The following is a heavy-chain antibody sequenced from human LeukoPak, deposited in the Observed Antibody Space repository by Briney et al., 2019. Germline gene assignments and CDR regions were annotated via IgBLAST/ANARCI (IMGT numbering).Heavy chain of an antibody. V-gene: IGHV3-53*01. D-gene: IGHD3-16*01. CDR2: VYSGERT. CDR3: ARERVGGEALRGFNFDY. Sequence: GGSLRLSCAAFGFTVSSNFMSWVRQAPGKGLEWVSVVYSGERTYYADSVKGRFTISRDSSKNTLSLQMNSLRADDTAVYYCARERVGGEALRGFNFDYWGQGTLVTVSS. CDR1: GFTVSSNF. J-gene: IGHJ4*02.